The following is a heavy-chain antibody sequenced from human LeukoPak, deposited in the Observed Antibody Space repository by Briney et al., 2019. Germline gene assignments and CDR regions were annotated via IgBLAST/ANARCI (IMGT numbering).Heavy chain of an antibody. V-gene: IGHV3-30-3*01. J-gene: IGHJ4*02. CDR2: ISYDGSNK. D-gene: IGHD6-13*01. Sequence: GRSLRLSCAASGFTFSSYAMHWVRQAPGKGLEWVAVISYDGSNKYYADSVKGRFTISRDNSKNTLYLQMNSLRAEDMAVYYCARELAESSDYWGQGTLVTVSS. CDR3: ARELAESSDY. CDR1: GFTFSSYA.